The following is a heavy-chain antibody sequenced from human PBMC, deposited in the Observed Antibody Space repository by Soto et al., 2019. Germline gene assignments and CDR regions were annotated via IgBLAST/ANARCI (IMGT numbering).Heavy chain of an antibody. Sequence: EVQLVQSGGHLVQPGGSLRLSCAASGFTFTSFTMNWVRQAPGKGLEWISHINGAGTITYYADSVKGRFTISRDNAKNSLYLQMNSLRAEDTAVYYCVTGRDYCWLDHPANALDVWGQGTMVTVSA. V-gene: IGHV3-48*01. CDR1: GFTFTSFT. J-gene: IGHJ3*01. CDR2: INGAGTIT. D-gene: IGHD3-9*01. CDR3: VTGRDYCWLDHPANALDV.